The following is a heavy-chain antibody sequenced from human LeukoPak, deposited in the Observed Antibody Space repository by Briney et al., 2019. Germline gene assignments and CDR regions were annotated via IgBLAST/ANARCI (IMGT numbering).Heavy chain of an antibody. Sequence: HPGGPLTHSCAASGFTFSSYAMSWVRQAPGKGLEGVSAISGSGGSTYYAVSVKGRFTISRDNSKNTLYLQMNSLRAEDTAVYYCAPTPNSGGSAYRWGQGTLVTVSS. CDR3: APTPNSGGSAYR. J-gene: IGHJ5*02. V-gene: IGHV3-23*01. D-gene: IGHD2-15*01. CDR2: ISGSGGST. CDR1: GFTFSSYA.